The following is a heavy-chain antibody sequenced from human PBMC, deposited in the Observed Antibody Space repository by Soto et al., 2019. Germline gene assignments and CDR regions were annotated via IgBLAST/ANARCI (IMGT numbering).Heavy chain of an antibody. CDR2: ISWNSGSI. J-gene: IGHJ6*02. D-gene: IGHD6-13*01. V-gene: IGHV3-9*01. CDR3: AKVAPLGDSSWYGDYYGMDV. Sequence: ESGGGLVQPGRSLRLSCAASGFTFDDYAMHWVRQAPGKGLEWVSGISWNSGSIGYADSVKVRFTISRDNAKNSLYLQMNSLRAEDTALYYCAKVAPLGDSSWYGDYYGMDVWGQGTTVTVSS. CDR1: GFTFDDYA.